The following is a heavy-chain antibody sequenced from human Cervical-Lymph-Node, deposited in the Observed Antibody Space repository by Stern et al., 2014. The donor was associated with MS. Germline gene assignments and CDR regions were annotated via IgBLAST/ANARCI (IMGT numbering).Heavy chain of an antibody. Sequence: QVHLVQSGAEVKKPGASVKVSCKASGYTFTAYYIHWVRQAPGQGLEWMGWINPNTGGTNYAQNFQGRVTMTRDTSINTAYMELSRLRSDDTAIYYCARDEAVAGYNGMDVWGQGTTVTVSS. J-gene: IGHJ6*02. V-gene: IGHV1-2*02. CDR1: GYTFTAYY. CDR3: ARDEAVAGYNGMDV. CDR2: INPNTGGT. D-gene: IGHD6-19*01.